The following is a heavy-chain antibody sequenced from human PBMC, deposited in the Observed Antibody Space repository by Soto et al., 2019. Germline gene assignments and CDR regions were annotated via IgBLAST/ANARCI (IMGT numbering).Heavy chain of an antibody. CDR1: GGSISSGGYY. CDR3: ARYCSGGSCYSFDYGMDV. Sequence: SETLSLTCTVSGGSISSGGYYWSWIRQHPGKGLEWIGYIYYSGSTYYNPSLKSRVTISVDTSKNQFSLKLSSVTAADTAVYYCARYCSGGSCYSFDYGMDVWGQGTTVTVSS. V-gene: IGHV4-31*03. J-gene: IGHJ6*02. CDR2: IYYSGST. D-gene: IGHD2-15*01.